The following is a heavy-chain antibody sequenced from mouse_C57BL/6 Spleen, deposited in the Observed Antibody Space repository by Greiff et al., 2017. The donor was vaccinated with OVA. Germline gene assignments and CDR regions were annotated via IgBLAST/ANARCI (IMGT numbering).Heavy chain of an antibody. CDR1: GYTFTSYW. CDR3: ARRGSYYDFWFAY. CDR2: IDPSDSET. V-gene: IGHV1-52*01. J-gene: IGHJ3*01. Sequence: QVHVKQPGAELVRPGSSVKLSCKASGYTFTSYWMHWVKQRPIQGLEWIGNIDPSDSETHYNQKFKDKATLTVDKSSSTAYMQLSSLTSEDSAVYYCARRGSYYDFWFAYWGQGTLVTVSA. D-gene: IGHD2-4*01.